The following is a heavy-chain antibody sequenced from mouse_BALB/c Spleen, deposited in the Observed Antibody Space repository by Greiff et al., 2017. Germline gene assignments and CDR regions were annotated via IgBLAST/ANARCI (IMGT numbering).Heavy chain of an antibody. V-gene: IGHV3-6*02. D-gene: IGHD2-1*01. J-gene: IGHJ3*01. CDR1: GYSITSGYY. Sequence: EVKLQQSGPGLVKPSQSLSLTCSVTGYSITSGYYWNWIRQFPGNKLEWMGYISYDGSNNYNPSLKNRISITRDTSKNQFFLKLNSVTTEDTATYYCAREMIYYGNYWFAYWGQGTLVTVSA. CDR2: ISYDGSN. CDR3: AREMIYYGNYWFAY.